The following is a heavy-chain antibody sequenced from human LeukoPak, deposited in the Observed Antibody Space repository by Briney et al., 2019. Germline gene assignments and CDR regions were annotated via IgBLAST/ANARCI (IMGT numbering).Heavy chain of an antibody. J-gene: IGHJ4*02. D-gene: IGHD1-1*01. Sequence: SETLSLTCTVSVGSISSHDSRCIRQPPGEGLEYIGYIHYSGITNYNPSLMSRVTISVDTSKNQISLKLSSVTAADTAVYYCARRYNYVFDYWGQGTLVTVSS. V-gene: IGHV4-59*11. CDR3: ARRYNYVFDY. CDR1: VGSISSHD. CDR2: IHYSGIT.